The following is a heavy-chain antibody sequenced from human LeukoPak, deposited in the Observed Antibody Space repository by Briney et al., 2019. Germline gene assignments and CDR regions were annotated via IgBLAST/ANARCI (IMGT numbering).Heavy chain of an antibody. CDR1: GYTFTSYD. CDR3: AGGIAAARTLWYYYYGMDV. J-gene: IGHJ6*02. D-gene: IGHD6-13*01. CDR2: MNPNSGNT. V-gene: IGHV1-8*01. Sequence: ASVKVSCKASGYTFTSYDINWVRQATGQGLEWMGWMNPNSGNTGYAQKFQGRVTMTRNTSISTAYMELSSLRSEDTAVYYCAGGIAAARTLWYYYYGMDVWGQGTTVSVSS.